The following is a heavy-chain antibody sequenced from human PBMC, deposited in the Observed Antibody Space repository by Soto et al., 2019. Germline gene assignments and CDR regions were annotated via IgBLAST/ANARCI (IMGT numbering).Heavy chain of an antibody. J-gene: IGHJ4*02. Sequence: PGGSLRLSCEASGFKFTTYWMSWVRQAPGKGLEWLANMNQDTNKIYYVDSVKGRFTIFGDSAKNSLFLIMDSLRVEETAVYYCASDRFRGTYYLRGVTYFFEEWGQGAPVTVSS. CDR2: MNQDTNKI. CDR3: ASDRFRGTYYLRGVTYFFEE. D-gene: IGHD1-26*01. V-gene: IGHV3-7*01. CDR1: GFKFTTYW.